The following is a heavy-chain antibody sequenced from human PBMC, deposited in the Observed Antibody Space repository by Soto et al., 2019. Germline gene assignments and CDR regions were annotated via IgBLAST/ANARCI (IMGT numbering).Heavy chain of an antibody. D-gene: IGHD5-12*01. CDR2: IYDTGSV. J-gene: IGHJ5*02. CDR1: GGSIRGYY. V-gene: IGHV4-4*07. CDR3: ARVQRYSGSYRWFDP. Sequence: PSETLSLTCTVSGGSIRGYYWSWIRQPAGKGLEWIGRIYDTGSVNYNPSLKSRVTMSVDTSQNQLSLKLSPVTAADTAVYYCARVQRYSGSYRWFDPWGQGTLVTVSS.